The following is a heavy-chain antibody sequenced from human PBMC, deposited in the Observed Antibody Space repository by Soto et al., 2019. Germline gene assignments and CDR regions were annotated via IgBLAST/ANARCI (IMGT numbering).Heavy chain of an antibody. D-gene: IGHD3-10*01. CDR1: GFTFSNYW. V-gene: IGHV3-74*01. Sequence: EVLLVESGGGLVQPGGSLRLSCAASGFTFSNYWMHWVRQAPGKGLVWVSRVDPGATRTDYADSVEGRFTVSRDDAENQAHPQMDNLTAGNKGVYYCGRGGQGLADYWGQGTLVTVSS. CDR2: VDPGATRT. J-gene: IGHJ4*02. CDR3: GRGGQGLADY.